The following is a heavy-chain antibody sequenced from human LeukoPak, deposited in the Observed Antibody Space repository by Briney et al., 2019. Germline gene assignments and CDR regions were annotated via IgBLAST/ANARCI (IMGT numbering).Heavy chain of an antibody. J-gene: IGHJ4*02. D-gene: IGHD6-13*01. V-gene: IGHV1-8*01. CDR3: ASFTTIPQQQREFDY. Sequence: GASVKVSCKASGYTFTSHYMHWVRQATGQGLEWMGWMNPNSGNTGYAQKFQGRVTMTRNTSISTAYMELSSLRSEDTAVYYCASFTTIPQQQREFDYWGQGTLVTVSS. CDR1: GYTFTSHY. CDR2: MNPNSGNT.